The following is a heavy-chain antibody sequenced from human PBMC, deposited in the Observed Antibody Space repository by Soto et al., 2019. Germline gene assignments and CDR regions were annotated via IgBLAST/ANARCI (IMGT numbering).Heavy chain of an antibody. Sequence: PGGSLRLSCAASGFTFSSYEMNWVRQAPGNWLEWVSYISSSGSTIYYADSVKGRFTISRDNAKNSLYLQMNSLRAEDTAVYYCATLDPYYYDSRGYRSWFDPWGQGTLVTVSS. V-gene: IGHV3-48*03. CDR1: GFTFSSYE. CDR2: ISSSGSTI. D-gene: IGHD3-22*01. CDR3: ATLDPYYYDSRGYRSWFDP. J-gene: IGHJ5*02.